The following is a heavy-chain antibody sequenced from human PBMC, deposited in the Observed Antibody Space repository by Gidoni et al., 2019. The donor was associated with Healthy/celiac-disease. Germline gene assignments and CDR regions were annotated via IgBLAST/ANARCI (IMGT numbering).Heavy chain of an antibody. J-gene: IGHJ4*02. D-gene: IGHD5-12*01. CDR3: ARVSGLLWLQLELAYYFDY. CDR2: ISAYNGNT. V-gene: IGHV1-18*01. CDR1: GYTFTSYG. Sequence: QVQLVQSGAEVKKPGASVKVSCKASGYTFTSYGISWVRQAPGQGLEWMGWISAYNGNTNYAQKLQGRVTMTTDTSTSTAYMELRSLRSDDTAVYYCARVSGLLWLQLELAYYFDYWGQGTLVTVSS.